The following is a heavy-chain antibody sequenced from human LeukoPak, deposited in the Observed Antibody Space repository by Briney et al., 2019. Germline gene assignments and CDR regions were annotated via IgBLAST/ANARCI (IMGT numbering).Heavy chain of an antibody. CDR1: GYTFTGYY. Sequence: ASVKVSCKASGYTFTGYYMHWVRQAPGQGLEWMGWINPKSGVTNYVQKFQGRVTMTTDTSISTAYMELSRLTSDDTAVYYCARGYSYGILYYYYMDVWGKGTTVTISS. J-gene: IGHJ6*03. CDR3: ARGYSYGILYYYYMDV. CDR2: INPKSGVT. D-gene: IGHD5-18*01. V-gene: IGHV1-2*02.